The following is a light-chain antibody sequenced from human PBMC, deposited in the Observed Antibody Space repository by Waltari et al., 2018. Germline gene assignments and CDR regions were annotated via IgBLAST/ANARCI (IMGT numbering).Light chain of an antibody. J-gene: IGKJ4*01. CDR1: QSLNSK. V-gene: IGKV3-15*01. CDR3: QQYKNWPSLS. Sequence: EMVVTQSPATLSVSPGERVTLSCTTSQSLNSKLAWYQQKVDQSPRLLIYEGFRRADGIPARFSGSESGTDFTLTISSLQSEDFAVYYCQQYKNWPSLSFGGGTKVEIK. CDR2: EGF.